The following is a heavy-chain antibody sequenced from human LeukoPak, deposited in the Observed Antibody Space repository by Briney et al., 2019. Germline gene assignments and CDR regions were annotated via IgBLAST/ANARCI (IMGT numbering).Heavy chain of an antibody. V-gene: IGHV3-9*01. CDR2: ISWNNDII. CDR1: GFTFDDYA. CDR3: ATPYGSGNKRDFDY. J-gene: IGHJ4*02. D-gene: IGHD3-10*01. Sequence: GKSLRLSCAASGFTFDDYAMHWVRQAPRKGLEWVSGISWNNDIIVYADSVKGRFTISRDNSKNTLYLQMNSLRAEDTAVYYCATPYGSGNKRDFDYWGQGTLVTVSS.